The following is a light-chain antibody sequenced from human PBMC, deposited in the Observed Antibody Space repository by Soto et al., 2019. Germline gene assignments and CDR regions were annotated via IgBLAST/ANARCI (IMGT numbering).Light chain of an antibody. J-gene: IGKJ4*01. CDR2: AAS. V-gene: IGKV1-39*01. CDR3: QQSYSTLVT. Sequence: DIQMNQSPSSLSASVGDRVTITCRASQSISSNLNWYQQKPGKAPKLLIYAASNLQSGVPSRFSGSGSGTDFTLTISSLQPEDFAIYCCQQSYSTLVTFGGGTKVEIK. CDR1: QSISSN.